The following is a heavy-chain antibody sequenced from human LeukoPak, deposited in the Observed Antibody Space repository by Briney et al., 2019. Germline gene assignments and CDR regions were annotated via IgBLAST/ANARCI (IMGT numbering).Heavy chain of an antibody. D-gene: IGHD1-1*01. V-gene: IGHV4-34*01. CDR2: INHSGNP. CDR1: GGSFSGHY. Sequence: SETLCLTCAVYGGSFSGHYWSGVRQPPGKGLEWIGEINHSGNPNYNPSLKSRVTLSVDTSKNQFSLKLTSVTAADTAVYYCARRRDWNDVLDSWGQGTLVTASA. CDR3: ARRRDWNDVLDS. J-gene: IGHJ4*02.